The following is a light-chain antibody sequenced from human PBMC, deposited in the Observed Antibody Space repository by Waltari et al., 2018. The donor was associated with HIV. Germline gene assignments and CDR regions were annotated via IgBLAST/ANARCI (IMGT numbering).Light chain of an antibody. CDR1: NSDIGGYAR. V-gene: IGLV2-18*02. CDR2: EVT. Sequence: QSALTQPPSVSGSPGQSVTISCAGTNSDIGGYARVSWYQQPPGTAPKPLIYEVTNRPSGVPGRFSASKSGTTASLTISGLQAGDEGDYYCSSYSATNTVVFGGGTKLTVL. CDR3: SSYSATNTVV. J-gene: IGLJ2*01.